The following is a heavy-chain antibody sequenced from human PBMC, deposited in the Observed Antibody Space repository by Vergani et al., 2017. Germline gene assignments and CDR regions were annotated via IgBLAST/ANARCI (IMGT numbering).Heavy chain of an antibody. CDR3: ARDLGSGSSWFDP. D-gene: IGHD1-26*01. CDR2: ISYDGSNK. V-gene: IGHV3-30-3*01. CDR1: GFTFSSYA. Sequence: QVQLVESGGGVVQPGRSLRLSCAASGFTFSSYALHWVRQAPGKGLEWVAVISYDGSNKYYADSVKGRFTISRDNSKNTLYLQMSSLRAEDTAVYYGARDLGSGSSWFDPWGQGTLVTVSS. J-gene: IGHJ5*02.